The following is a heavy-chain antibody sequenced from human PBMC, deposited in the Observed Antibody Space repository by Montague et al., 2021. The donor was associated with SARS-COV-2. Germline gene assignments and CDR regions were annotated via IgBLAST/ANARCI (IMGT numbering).Heavy chain of an antibody. CDR1: GFSFYTYW. J-gene: IGHJ6*02. CDR2: INQDGSEK. V-gene: IGHV3-7*01. D-gene: IGHD6-19*01. CDR3: AKDYSSGSYSYFYGMDV. Sequence: YLRLSCAASGFSFYTYWMNWVRQAPGKGLEWVANINQDGSEKYYVDSVKGRFTISRDNAQNSLYPQLNSLRAEDTAVYYCAKDYSSGSYSYFYGMDVWGQGTTVAVSS.